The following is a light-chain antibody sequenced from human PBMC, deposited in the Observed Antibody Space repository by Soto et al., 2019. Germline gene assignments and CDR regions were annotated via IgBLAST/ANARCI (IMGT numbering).Light chain of an antibody. CDR2: AAS. J-gene: IGKJ4*01. CDR3: QKYNRAPLT. Sequence: IHMTQSPSSLSSSVEDRVTITCRASQGISNYLAWYQQKPGKVPKVLIYAASTLQSGVPSRFSAIGSGTDFTITISSLQPEDVATYYCQKYNRAPLTFGGGTKVDI. V-gene: IGKV1-27*01. CDR1: QGISNY.